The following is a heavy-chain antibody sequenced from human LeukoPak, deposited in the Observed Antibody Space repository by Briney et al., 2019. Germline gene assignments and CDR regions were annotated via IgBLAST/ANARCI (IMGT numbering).Heavy chain of an antibody. CDR3: ASLRYGSGSAWLDP. V-gene: IGHV4-59*12. Sequence: KSSETLSLTCTVSGGSISNYYWSWIRQPPGKGLEWVGSIYYSGSTYYNPSLKSRVTISVGTSKNQFSLKLSSVTAADTAVYYCASLRYGSGSAWLDPWGQGTMVTVPS. J-gene: IGHJ5*02. CDR1: GGSISNYY. D-gene: IGHD3-10*01. CDR2: IYYSGST.